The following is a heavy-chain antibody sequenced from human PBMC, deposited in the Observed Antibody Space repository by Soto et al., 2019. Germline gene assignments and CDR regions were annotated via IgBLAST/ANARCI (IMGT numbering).Heavy chain of an antibody. V-gene: IGHV3-23*01. Sequence: EVQLLESGGGLVQPGGSLRLSCAASGFTFRSYGMTWVRQAPEKGLEWVSFSSATGSGTYYADSVKGRFTISRDNSKNTLYLQMTSLRADDTAVYYCAKDRRAGGNYGFYSDFWGQGALVIVSS. CDR2: SSATGSGT. CDR1: GFTFRSYG. CDR3: AKDRRAGGNYGFYSDF. J-gene: IGHJ4*02. D-gene: IGHD1-7*01.